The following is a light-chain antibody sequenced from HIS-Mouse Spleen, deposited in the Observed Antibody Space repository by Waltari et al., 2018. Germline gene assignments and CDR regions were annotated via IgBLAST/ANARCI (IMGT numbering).Light chain of an antibody. Sequence: DIQMTQSPSTLSASVGDRVTITCRASQSISSWLAWYQQNPGKAPKLLIYKASSLESGVPSRFSGSGSGTEFTLTISSLQPDDFATYYCQQYNSYLTFGPGTKVDIK. V-gene: IGKV1-5*03. CDR3: QQYNSYLT. J-gene: IGKJ3*01. CDR1: QSISSW. CDR2: KAS.